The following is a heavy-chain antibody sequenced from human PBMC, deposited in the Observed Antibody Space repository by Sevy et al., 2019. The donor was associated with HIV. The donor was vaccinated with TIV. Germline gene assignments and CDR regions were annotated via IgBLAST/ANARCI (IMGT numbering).Heavy chain of an antibody. Sequence: GGSLRLSCAASGFTFSSYDMDWVRQATGKGLEWVSAIGTAGDTYYPGSVKGRFTISRENAKTPLYLQMNSLRAGDTAVYYCARAFTYGDHGGGYFDYWGQGTLVTVSS. CDR2: IGTAGDT. V-gene: IGHV3-13*01. D-gene: IGHD4-17*01. J-gene: IGHJ4*02. CDR1: GFTFSSYD. CDR3: ARAFTYGDHGGGYFDY.